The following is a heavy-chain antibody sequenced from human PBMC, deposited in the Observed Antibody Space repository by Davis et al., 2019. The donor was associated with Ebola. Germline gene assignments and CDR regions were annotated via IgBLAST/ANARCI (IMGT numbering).Heavy chain of an antibody. CDR1: GFTFSSYY. V-gene: IGHV3-21*04. Sequence: GGSLRLSCAASGFTFSSYYMNWVRQAPGKGLQWVSSISSRGSYIYYADSVKGRFTISRDNAKNSLYLQMNSLRVEDSAIYYCVKDSSNIWFDIWGQGTLVTVSS. CDR2: ISSRGSYI. CDR3: VKDSSNIWFDI. D-gene: IGHD2/OR15-2a*01. J-gene: IGHJ3*02.